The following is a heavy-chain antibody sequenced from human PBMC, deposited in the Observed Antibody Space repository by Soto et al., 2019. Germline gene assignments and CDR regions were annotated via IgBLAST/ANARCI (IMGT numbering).Heavy chain of an antibody. V-gene: IGHV3-23*01. CDR2: IGAGSAGT. J-gene: IGHJ5*02. CDR3: AAARVPVARTQYFDP. Sequence: GVSLRLSCAASGFAFTSSAMYCVRQCPGKGLEWVSAIGAGSAGTHYADSLQGGFTISRDDSKNILYLQMDSLKAADTAVHYPAAARVPVARTQYFDPWGQGTPVTVSS. D-gene: IGHD6-6*01. CDR1: GFAFTSSA.